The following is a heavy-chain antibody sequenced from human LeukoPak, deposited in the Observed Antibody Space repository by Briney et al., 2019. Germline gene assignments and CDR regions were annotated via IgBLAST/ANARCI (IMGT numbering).Heavy chain of an antibody. CDR2: IYTSGST. J-gene: IGHJ4*02. Sequence: SETLSLTCTVSGGSISSYYWSWIRQPAGKGLEWIGRIYTSGSTNYNPSLKSRVTMSVDTSKNQFSLKLSSVTAADTAVYYCARDSYYYDGSGSYRFDYWGQGTLVTVSS. CDR3: ARDSYYYDGSGSYRFDY. V-gene: IGHV4-4*07. D-gene: IGHD3-22*01. CDR1: GGSISSYY.